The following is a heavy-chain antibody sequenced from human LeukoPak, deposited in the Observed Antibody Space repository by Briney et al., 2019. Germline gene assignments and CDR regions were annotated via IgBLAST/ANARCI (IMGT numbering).Heavy chain of an antibody. Sequence: SETLSLTCTVSGGSISSSSYYWGWIRQPPGKGLEWIGSIYHSGSTYYNPSLKSRVTISVDTSKNQFSLKLSSVTAADTAVYYCARGSYDFWSGYYTGEYYFDYWGQGTLVTVSS. CDR1: GGSISSSSYY. J-gene: IGHJ4*02. V-gene: IGHV4-39*07. CDR2: IYHSGST. CDR3: ARGSYDFWSGYYTGEYYFDY. D-gene: IGHD3-3*01.